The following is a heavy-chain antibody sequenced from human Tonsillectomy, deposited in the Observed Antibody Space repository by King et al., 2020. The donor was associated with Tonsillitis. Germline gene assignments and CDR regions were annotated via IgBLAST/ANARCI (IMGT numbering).Heavy chain of an antibody. V-gene: IGHV3-33*05. CDR2: ISFDGSRK. D-gene: IGHD6-19*01. J-gene: IGHJ4*02. CDR3: AGERVYSSGWGLDH. CDR1: GFSFSSYG. Sequence: HVQLVESGGGVVQPGRSLSLSCAASGFSFSSYGMHWVRQAPGKGLEWVAVISFDGSRKNYADSVKGRFTIFRDGSNHTLFLQMNSLRADDTAVYYCAGERVYSSGWGLDHWGQGTLLSVSS.